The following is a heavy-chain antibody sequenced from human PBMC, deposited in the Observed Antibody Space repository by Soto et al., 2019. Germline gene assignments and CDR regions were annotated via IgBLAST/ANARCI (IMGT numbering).Heavy chain of an antibody. CDR1: GFSFSNAW. V-gene: IGHV3-15*01. Sequence: GGSLRISCAASGFSFSNAWMSWVRQAAGKGLDLVGRIKSKNDGGTTDYAAPVKGRFTISRDDSKNTLYLQMNSLTTEDTAVDYCTSGDYDSFDTWGQGTMVTVSS. CDR3: TSGDYDSFDT. D-gene: IGHD7-27*01. CDR2: IKSKNDGGTT. J-gene: IGHJ3*02.